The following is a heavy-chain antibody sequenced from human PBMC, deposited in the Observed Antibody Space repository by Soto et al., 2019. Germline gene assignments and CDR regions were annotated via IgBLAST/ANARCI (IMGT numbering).Heavy chain of an antibody. Sequence: QVQLVQSGAEVKKPGSSVKVSCKASGGTFSSYAISWVRQAPGQGLEGMGGIIPIFCTANDAQKFQGRVTMTADKSTSTAYMERSSLRSEDTDVYYCARNPDGYNWDGFDYWGQGTLVTVSS. V-gene: IGHV1-69*06. J-gene: IGHJ4*02. CDR3: ARNPDGYNWDGFDY. D-gene: IGHD5-12*01. CDR2: IIPIFCTA. CDR1: GGTFSSYA.